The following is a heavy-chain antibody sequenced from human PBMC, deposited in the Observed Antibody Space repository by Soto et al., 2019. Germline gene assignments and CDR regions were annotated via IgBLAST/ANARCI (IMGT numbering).Heavy chain of an antibody. Sequence: SETLSLTCTVSGGSISSYYWSWIRQPPGKGLEWIGYIYYSGSTNYNPSLKSRVTISVDTSKNQFSLKLSSVTAADTAVYYCAGRYRPGLDYWGQGTLVTVSS. V-gene: IGHV4-59*08. CDR3: AGRYRPGLDY. CDR2: IYYSGST. CDR1: GGSISSYY. D-gene: IGHD2-2*02. J-gene: IGHJ4*02.